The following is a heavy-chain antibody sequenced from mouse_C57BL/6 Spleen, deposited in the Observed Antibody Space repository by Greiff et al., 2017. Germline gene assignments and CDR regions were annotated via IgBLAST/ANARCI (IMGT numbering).Heavy chain of an antibody. V-gene: IGHV5-17*01. CDR1: GFTFSDYG. D-gene: IGHD2-3*01. Sequence: EVQVVESGGGLVKPGGSLKLSCAASGFTFSDYGMHWVRQAPEKGLEWVAYISSGSSTIYYADTVKGRFTISRDNAKNTLFLQMTSLRSEDTAMYYCARDGWDAMDYWGQGTSVTVSS. CDR3: ARDGWDAMDY. CDR2: ISSGSSTI. J-gene: IGHJ4*01.